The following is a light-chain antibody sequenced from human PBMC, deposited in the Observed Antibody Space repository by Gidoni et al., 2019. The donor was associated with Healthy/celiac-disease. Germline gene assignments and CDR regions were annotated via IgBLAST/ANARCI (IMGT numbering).Light chain of an antibody. CDR1: QSVSSSY. CDR2: GAS. J-gene: IGKJ1*01. CDR3: QQYGSSPPWT. V-gene: IGKV3-20*01. Sequence: ELVLTQSPGTLSLSPGERATLSCSASQSVSSSYLAWYQQKPGQAPRLLIYGASSRATGIPDRFSGSGSGTDFTLTISRLEPEDFAVYYCQQYGSSPPWTFGQXTKVEIK.